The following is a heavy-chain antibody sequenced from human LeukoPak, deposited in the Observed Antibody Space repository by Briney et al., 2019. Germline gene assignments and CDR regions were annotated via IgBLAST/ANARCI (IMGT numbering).Heavy chain of an antibody. CDR2: IYYSGST. D-gene: IGHD3-22*01. V-gene: IGHV4-59*01. J-gene: IGHJ4*02. CDR1: AGSISSYY. CDR3: ARGPDYYDSSGYIVDY. Sequence: PSETLSLTCTVSAGSISSYYWSWIRQPPGKGLEWIGYIYYSGSTNYNPSLKSRVTISVDTSKNQLSLKLSSVTAADTAVYYCARGPDYYDSSGYIVDYWGQGTLVTVSS.